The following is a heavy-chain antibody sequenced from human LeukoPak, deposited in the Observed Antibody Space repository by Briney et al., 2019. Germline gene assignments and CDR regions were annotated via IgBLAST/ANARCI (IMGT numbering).Heavy chain of an antibody. CDR2: INPNSGGP. CDR3: ARDVSAGGTNWFDP. J-gene: IGHJ5*02. V-gene: IGHV1-2*02. CDR1: GYTFTGYY. Sequence: ASVEVSCKASGYTFTGYYIHWVRQAPGQGLEWMGWINPNSGGPNYAQKFQGRVTMTRDTSISTAYMEVSRLRSDDTAVYYCARDVSAGGTNWFDPWGQGTLVTVSS. D-gene: IGHD3-16*01.